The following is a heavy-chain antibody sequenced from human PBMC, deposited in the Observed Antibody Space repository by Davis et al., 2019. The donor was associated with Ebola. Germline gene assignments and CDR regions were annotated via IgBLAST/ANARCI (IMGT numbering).Heavy chain of an antibody. V-gene: IGHV1-69*06. D-gene: IGHD2-21*02. CDR1: GGTFTSYA. CDR2: IIPTFGTA. J-gene: IGHJ4*02. CDR3: ARGPEVSGDLDY. Sequence: SVKVSCKASGGTFTSYAISWVRQAPGQGLEWMGGIIPTFGTANYAQKFQGRVTITADKSTSTAYMELSSLRSEDTAVYYCARGPEVSGDLDYWGQGTLVTVSS.